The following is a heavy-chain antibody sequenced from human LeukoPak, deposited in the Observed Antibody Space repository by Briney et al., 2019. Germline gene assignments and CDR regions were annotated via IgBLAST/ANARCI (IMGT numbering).Heavy chain of an antibody. D-gene: IGHD6-19*01. J-gene: IGHJ4*02. Sequence: GGSLRLSCAASGFTFDDYAMHWVRQAPGKGLEWVSGISWNSGSIGYADSVKGRFTISRDNAKNSLYLQMNSLRAEDTALYYCAKDWDPSSSGWYPLAYYFDYWGQGTLVTVSS. CDR1: GFTFDDYA. CDR2: ISWNSGSI. CDR3: AKDWDPSSSGWYPLAYYFDY. V-gene: IGHV3-9*01.